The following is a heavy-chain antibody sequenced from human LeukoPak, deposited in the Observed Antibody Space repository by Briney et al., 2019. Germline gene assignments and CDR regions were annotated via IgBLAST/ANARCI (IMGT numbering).Heavy chain of an antibody. Sequence: GGSLRLSCAASGFTFSSYAMSWVRQAPGKGLEWVSTISGSGGSTYYADSVKGRFTISRDNSKNTLYLQMNSLRAEDTAVYYCARGRNYYDSSGYYRPGAFDIWGRGTMVTVSS. CDR1: GFTFSSYA. D-gene: IGHD3-22*01. J-gene: IGHJ3*02. CDR2: ISGSGGST. CDR3: ARGRNYYDSSGYYRPGAFDI. V-gene: IGHV3-23*01.